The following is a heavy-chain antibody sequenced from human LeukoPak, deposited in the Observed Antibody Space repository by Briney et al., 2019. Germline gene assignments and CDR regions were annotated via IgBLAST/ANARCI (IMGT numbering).Heavy chain of an antibody. J-gene: IGHJ5*02. V-gene: IGHV3-21*01. CDR1: GFTFSSYS. Sequence: GGSLRLSCAASGFTFSSYSMNWVRQAPGKGLEWVSSISSSSSYIYYADSVKGRFTISRDNAKNSLYLQMNSLRAEDTAVYYCARDSHVSWFDPWGQGTLVTVSS. CDR3: ARDSHVSWFDP. D-gene: IGHD3-16*01. CDR2: ISSSSSYI.